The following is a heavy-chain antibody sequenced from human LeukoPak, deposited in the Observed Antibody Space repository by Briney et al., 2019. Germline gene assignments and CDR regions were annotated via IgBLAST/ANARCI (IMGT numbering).Heavy chain of an antibody. CDR3: ATNRVAARNRGSFDY. CDR2: ITHSGST. J-gene: IGHJ4*02. V-gene: IGHV4-34*01. CDR1: GGSFSGYY. D-gene: IGHD6-6*01. Sequence: SETLSLTCAVYGGSFSGYYWNWIRQPPGTGLEWIGDITHSGSTNYNPSLKSRVTISIDTSKNQFSLKLSSVTAADTAVYYCATNRVAARNRGSFDYWGQGTLVTVSS.